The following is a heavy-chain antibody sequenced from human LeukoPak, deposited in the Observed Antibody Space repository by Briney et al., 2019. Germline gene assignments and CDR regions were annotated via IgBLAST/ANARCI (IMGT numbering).Heavy chain of an antibody. CDR3: ASPYRSSRGAFDI. CDR1: GFTFSSCG. V-gene: IGHV3-30*02. D-gene: IGHD4-11*01. J-gene: IGHJ3*02. CDR2: IRYDGSNK. Sequence: SGGSLRLSCAASGFTFSSCGMHWVRQAPGKGLEWVAFIRYDGSNKYYADSVKGRFTISRDKSKNTLYLQMNSLRADDTAVYYCASPYRSSRGAFDIWGQGTMVTVSS.